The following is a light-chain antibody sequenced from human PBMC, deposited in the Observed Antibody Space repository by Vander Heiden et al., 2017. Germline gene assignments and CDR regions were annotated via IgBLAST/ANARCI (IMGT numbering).Light chain of an antibody. Sequence: VVLTQSTATLSLSPGERATLSCRASESVSSYLAWYQQKPGQAPRLLIYDASNRATGIPARFSGSGSGTDFTLTISSLEPEDFAVYYCQQRANWPRGTFGQGTKVEIK. CDR3: QQRANWPRGT. J-gene: IGKJ1*01. CDR1: ESVSSY. CDR2: DAS. V-gene: IGKV3-11*01.